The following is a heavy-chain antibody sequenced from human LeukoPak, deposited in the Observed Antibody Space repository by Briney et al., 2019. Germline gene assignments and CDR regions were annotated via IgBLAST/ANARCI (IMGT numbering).Heavy chain of an antibody. V-gene: IGHV4-39*01. CDR2: IYYSGST. J-gene: IGHJ3*02. D-gene: IGHD5-24*01. CDR3: ASYKTPLGAFDI. Sequence: SETLSLTCTVSGGSISSRSYYWGWIRQPPGKGLEWIGSIYYSGSTYYNPSLQSRVTISVDTSKNQFSLKLNSVTAADTAVYYCASYKTPLGAFDIWGQGTMVTVSS. CDR1: GGSISSRSYY.